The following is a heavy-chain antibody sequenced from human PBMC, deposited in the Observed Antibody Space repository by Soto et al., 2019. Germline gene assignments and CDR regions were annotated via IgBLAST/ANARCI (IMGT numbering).Heavy chain of an antibody. CDR1: GYTFTTYA. CDR2: INVDNGNT. J-gene: IGHJ6*02. Sequence: QIQLVQSGADVRKPGASVKVSCTASGYTFTTYAMHWVRQAPGQRPEWMGWINVDNGNTKYSQNFQGRVTITRDTSASTAYMELSGLTYGDTGVYFCPRDGRYRYGSYSHYGMDVWGQGTTVIVSS. D-gene: IGHD3-16*02. V-gene: IGHV1-3*01. CDR3: PRDGRYRYGSYSHYGMDV.